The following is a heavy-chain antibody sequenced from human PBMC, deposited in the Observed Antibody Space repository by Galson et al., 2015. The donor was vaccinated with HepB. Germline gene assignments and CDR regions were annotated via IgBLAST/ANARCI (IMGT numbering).Heavy chain of an antibody. CDR2: ISSSSTYI. J-gene: IGHJ6*02. V-gene: IGHV3-21*01. D-gene: IGHD4-17*01. CDR3: ARHHYDDYGRYGLDV. Sequence: SLRLSCAASGFNFSSYSMNWVRQAPGKGLEWVSSISSSSTYIYYADSVKGRFTISRDNAKKSLYLQMNSLRAEDTAMYYCARHHYDDYGRYGLDVWGQGTTVTVSS. CDR1: GFNFSSYS.